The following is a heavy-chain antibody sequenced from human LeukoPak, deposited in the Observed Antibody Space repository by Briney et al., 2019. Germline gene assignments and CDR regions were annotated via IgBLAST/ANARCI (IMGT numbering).Heavy chain of an antibody. D-gene: IGHD3-9*01. CDR2: ISYDGSNK. V-gene: IGHV3-30*04. CDR1: GFTFSSYA. Sequence: GGSLRLSCAASGFTFSSYAMHWVRQATGKGLEWVAVISYDGSNKYYADSVKGRFTISRDNSKNTLFLQIHSLRVDDTAVYYCAKDGPSYNILTGFRRTSAYYFDYWGQGTLVTVSS. CDR3: AKDGPSYNILTGFRRTSAYYFDY. J-gene: IGHJ4*02.